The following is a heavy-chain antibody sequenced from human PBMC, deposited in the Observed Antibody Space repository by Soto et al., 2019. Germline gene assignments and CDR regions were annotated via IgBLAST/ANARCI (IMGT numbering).Heavy chain of an antibody. CDR2: MNPDSGNT. CDR1: GYTFTSYD. V-gene: IGHV1-8*01. Sequence: ASVKVSCKASGYTFTSYDINWVRQATGQGLERMGWMNPDSGNTGYAQKFQGRVTMTRNTSISTAYMELSSLRSEDTAVYYCARGRGDWNDVWSYYYMDVWGKGTTVTVSS. D-gene: IGHD1-1*01. CDR3: ARGRGDWNDVWSYYYMDV. J-gene: IGHJ6*03.